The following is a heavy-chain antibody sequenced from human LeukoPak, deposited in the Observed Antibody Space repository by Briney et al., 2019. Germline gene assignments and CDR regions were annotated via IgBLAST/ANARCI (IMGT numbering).Heavy chain of an antibody. J-gene: IGHJ4*02. CDR2: ISSSSTI. CDR1: GFTFSSYS. CDR3: ARLGTGNY. V-gene: IGHV3-48*04. D-gene: IGHD3-10*01. Sequence: GGSLRLSCAASGFTFSSYSMNWVRQAPGKGLEWVSYISSSSTIYYADSVKGRFTISRDNAKNSLYLQMNSLRAEDTAVYYCARLGTGNYWGQGTLVTVSS.